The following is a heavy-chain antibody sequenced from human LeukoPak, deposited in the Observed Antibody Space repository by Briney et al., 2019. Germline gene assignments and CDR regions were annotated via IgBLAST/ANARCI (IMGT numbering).Heavy chain of an antibody. CDR1: GFTFSSYS. Sequence: PGGSLRLSCAASGFTFSSYSMNWVRQAPGKGLEWVSSISSSSSYIYYADSVKGRFTISRDNAKNSLYLQMNSLRAEDTAVYYCARDVSSGSSKTFDYWGQGTLVTVSP. J-gene: IGHJ4*02. V-gene: IGHV3-21*01. CDR3: ARDVSSGSSKTFDY. CDR2: ISSSSSYI. D-gene: IGHD1-26*01.